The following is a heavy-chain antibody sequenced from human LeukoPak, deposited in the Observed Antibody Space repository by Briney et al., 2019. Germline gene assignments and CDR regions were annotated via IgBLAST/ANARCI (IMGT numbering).Heavy chain of an antibody. J-gene: IGHJ4*02. D-gene: IGHD5-24*01. CDR2: IIPIFGTA. CDR1: GGTFSSYA. V-gene: IGHV1-69*05. Sequence: SVKVSCKASGGTFSSYAISWVRQAPGQGLEWMGGIIPIFGTANYAQKFQGRVMITTDESTSTAYMELSSLRSEDTAVYYCARGSRDGYKAGPFDYWGQGTLVTVSS. CDR3: ARGSRDGYKAGPFDY.